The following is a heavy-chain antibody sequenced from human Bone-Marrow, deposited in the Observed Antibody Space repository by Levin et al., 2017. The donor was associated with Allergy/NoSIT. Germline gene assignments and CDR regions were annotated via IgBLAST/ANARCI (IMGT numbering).Heavy chain of an antibody. D-gene: IGHD4-23*01. CDR3: ARNKYGDNSDYFDY. J-gene: IGHJ4*02. V-gene: IGHV4-4*07. CDR1: GGSISSYY. Sequence: SQTLSLTCTVSGGSISSYYWSWIRQPAGKGLEWIGRIYISGNTNYNPSLKSRVTMSLDTPKSQFSLKLTSVTAADTAVYYCARNKYGDNSDYFDYWGQGTLVTVSS. CDR2: IYISGNT.